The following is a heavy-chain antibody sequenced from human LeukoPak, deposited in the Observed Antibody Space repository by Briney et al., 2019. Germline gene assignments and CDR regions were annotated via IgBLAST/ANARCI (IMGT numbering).Heavy chain of an antibody. D-gene: IGHD5-24*01. V-gene: IGHV5-51*01. CDR3: ARHRTDVEMATSGWYFDL. CDR1: GYSFNSYW. CDR2: IYPGDSDT. J-gene: IGHJ2*01. Sequence: GESLQISCKGSGYSFNSYWIGWVRQMPGKGLEWMGIIYPGDSDTRYSPSFQGQVTISADKSISTAYLQWSSLKASDTAMYYCARHRTDVEMATSGWYFDLWGRGTLVTVSS.